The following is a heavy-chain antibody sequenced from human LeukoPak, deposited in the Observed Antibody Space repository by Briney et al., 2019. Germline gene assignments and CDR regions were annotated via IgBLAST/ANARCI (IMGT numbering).Heavy chain of an antibody. CDR2: IYTSGST. Sequence: SETLSLTCTVSGGSISSYSWSWIRQPAGKGLEWIGRIYTSGSTKYNPSLTSRVTMSVDTSKNQFSLKLSSVTTADTAVYYCARGRANAFDIWGQGTMVTVSS. CDR3: ARGRANAFDI. J-gene: IGHJ3*02. V-gene: IGHV4-4*07. CDR1: GGSISSYS.